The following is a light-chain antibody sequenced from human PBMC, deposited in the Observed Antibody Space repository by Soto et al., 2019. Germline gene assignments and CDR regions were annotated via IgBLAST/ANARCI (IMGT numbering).Light chain of an antibody. CDR1: QSVSSY. Sequence: EIVFTQSPATLSMSPGERATLSCRASQSVSSYLAWYQQKPGQAPRLLISGASSRATGIPDRFSGSGSATDFTLTISRLEPEDFALYYCQQYGGSPITFGQGTRLEIK. V-gene: IGKV3-20*01. CDR2: GAS. J-gene: IGKJ5*01. CDR3: QQYGGSPIT.